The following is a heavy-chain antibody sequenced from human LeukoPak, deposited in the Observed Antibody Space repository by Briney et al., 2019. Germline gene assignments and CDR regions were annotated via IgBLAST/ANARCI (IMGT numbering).Heavy chain of an antibody. Sequence: PSETLSLTCAVYGGSFSGYYWSWIRQPPGKGLEWIGEINHIGSTNYNPSLKSRVTISVDASKNQFSLTVSSLTAADTAVYYCARVGDLYRAHRVRGLSPDYYYMDVWGKGTTVTVSS. V-gene: IGHV4-34*01. J-gene: IGHJ6*03. CDR3: ARVGDLYRAHRVRGLSPDYYYMDV. D-gene: IGHD3-10*01. CDR1: GGSFSGYY. CDR2: INHIGST.